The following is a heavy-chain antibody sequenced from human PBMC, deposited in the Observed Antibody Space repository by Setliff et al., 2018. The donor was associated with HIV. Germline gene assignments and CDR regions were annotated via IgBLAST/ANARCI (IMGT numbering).Heavy chain of an antibody. V-gene: IGHV1-2*02. CDR3: AKDIPGSAINSGRIKNWFDP. CDR1: GYSFTDYY. J-gene: IGHJ5*02. D-gene: IGHD6-19*01. CDR2: INPKSDGT. Sequence: ASVKVSCKASGYSFTDYYIHWVRQAPGQGLEWMGWINPKSDGTNYAQKFQGRLTMTRDTSTNTVYMELSSLRSEDTAVYYCAKDIPGSAINSGRIKNWFDPWGEGTLVTVSS.